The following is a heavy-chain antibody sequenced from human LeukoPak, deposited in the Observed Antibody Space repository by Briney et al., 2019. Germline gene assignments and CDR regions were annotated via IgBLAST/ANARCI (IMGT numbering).Heavy chain of an antibody. Sequence: PGGSLRLSCAASGFTFSSYAMSWVRQAPGKGLEWVSYISSSGSTIYYADSVKGRFTISRDNAKNSLYLQMNSLRAEDTAVYYCARVSPSRLRFLENYLVYWGQGTLVTVSS. CDR1: GFTFSSYA. V-gene: IGHV3-48*04. CDR2: ISSSGSTI. J-gene: IGHJ4*02. D-gene: IGHD3-3*01. CDR3: ARVSPSRLRFLENYLVY.